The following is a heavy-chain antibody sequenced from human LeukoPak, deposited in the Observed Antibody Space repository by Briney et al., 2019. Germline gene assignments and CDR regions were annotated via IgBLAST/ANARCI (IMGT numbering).Heavy chain of an antibody. CDR2: ISGSGGST. CDR1: GFTFSSYV. V-gene: IGHV3-23*01. Sequence: GGSLRLSCAASGFTFSSYVMSWVRQAPGKGLEWVSAISGSGGSTYYPDSVKGRFTISRDNSKNTLYLQMNSLRAEDTAVYYCAKQSYSSSSDYWGQGTLVTVSS. J-gene: IGHJ4*02. CDR3: AKQSYSSSSDY. D-gene: IGHD6-6*01.